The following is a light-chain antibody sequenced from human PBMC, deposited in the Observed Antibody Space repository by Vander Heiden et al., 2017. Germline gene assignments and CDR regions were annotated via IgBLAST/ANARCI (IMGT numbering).Light chain of an antibody. V-gene: IGKV1-39*01. Sequence: DIQMTQYPSSLAASEGDRVTITCRASQSISSYLNWYQQKPGKATKLLIYAASSLQSGVPSRFSGSGSGTDFTLTISRLQPEDFATYYCQHRYSTPFPFGHGTKVDIK. J-gene: IGKJ3*01. CDR3: QHRYSTPFP. CDR2: AAS. CDR1: QSISSY.